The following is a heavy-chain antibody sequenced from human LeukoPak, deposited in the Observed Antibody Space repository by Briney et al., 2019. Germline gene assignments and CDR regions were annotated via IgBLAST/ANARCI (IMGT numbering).Heavy chain of an antibody. V-gene: IGHV1-2*02. CDR3: ARGDSYESSGYVFDS. J-gene: IGHJ4*02. CDR2: INPNSGGT. Sequence: VASVKVSCKASGYTFTGYYMHWVRQAPGQGLEWMGWINPNSGGTNYAQKFQGRVTMTRDTSISTAYMELSSLRSEDTAVYYCARGDSYESSGYVFDSWGQGSLVIVSS. D-gene: IGHD3-22*01. CDR1: GYTFTGYY.